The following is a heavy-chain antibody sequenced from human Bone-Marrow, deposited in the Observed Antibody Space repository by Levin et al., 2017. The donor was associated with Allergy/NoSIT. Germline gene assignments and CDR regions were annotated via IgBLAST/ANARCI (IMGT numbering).Heavy chain of an antibody. CDR1: GFTFSSFW. D-gene: IGHD6-25*01. J-gene: IGHJ4*02. CDR2: IKQDGSEQ. Sequence: GGSLRLSCAASGFTFSSFWMSWVRQAPGKGLEWVANIKQDGSEQYYLDSVRGRFTISRDNAENSLYLQMNSLRVEDTAVYYCAKTSRSAMDPDYWGQGTLVTVSS. V-gene: IGHV3-7*01. CDR3: AKTSRSAMDPDY.